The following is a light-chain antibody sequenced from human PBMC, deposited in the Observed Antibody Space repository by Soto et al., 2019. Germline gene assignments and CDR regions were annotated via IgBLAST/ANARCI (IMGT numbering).Light chain of an antibody. CDR3: SSYTSSNTFYV. J-gene: IGLJ1*01. Sequence: QSALTQPASVSGSPGQSITISCTGTSSDVGGYYYVSWYQHHPGKAPKLKXXXXXNXPSGVSNRFSGSKSGNTASLTISGLQAEDEADYYCSSYTSSNTFYVFGTGTKVTVL. CDR1: SSDVGGYYY. CDR2: XXX. V-gene: IGLV2-14*01.